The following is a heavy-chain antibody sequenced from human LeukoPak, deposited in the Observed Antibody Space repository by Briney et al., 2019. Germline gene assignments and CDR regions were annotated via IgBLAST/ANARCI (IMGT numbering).Heavy chain of an antibody. CDR1: GYSFTSYW. V-gene: IGHV5-10-1*01. CDR3: ARGRSRFEGFVSGWYLDF. D-gene: IGHD6-19*01. Sequence: GESLKISCKGSGYSFTSYWISWVRQMPGKGLEWMGRIDPSDSYTNYSPSFQGHVTISADKSISTAYLQWSSLKASDTAMYYCARGRSRFEGFVSGWYLDFWGQGILVTVSS. CDR2: IDPSDSYT. J-gene: IGHJ4*02.